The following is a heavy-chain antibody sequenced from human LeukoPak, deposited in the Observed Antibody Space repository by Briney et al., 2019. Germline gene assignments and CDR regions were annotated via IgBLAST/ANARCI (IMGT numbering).Heavy chain of an antibody. J-gene: IGHJ3*02. CDR2: IIPILGIA. V-gene: IGHV1-69*04. D-gene: IGHD2/OR15-2a*01. CDR1: GGTFSSYA. Sequence: ASVKVSCKASGGTFSSYAISWVRQAPGQGLEWMGRIIPILGIANYAQKFQGRVTITADKSTSTAYMELSSLRSEDTAVYYCARDQNSMGPDAFDIWGQGTMVTVSS. CDR3: ARDQNSMGPDAFDI.